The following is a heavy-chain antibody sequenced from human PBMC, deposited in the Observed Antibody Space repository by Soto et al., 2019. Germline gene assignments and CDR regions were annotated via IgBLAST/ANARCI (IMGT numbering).Heavy chain of an antibody. J-gene: IGHJ6*02. Sequence: PGGSLRLSCAASGFTFSSYAMSWVRQAPGKGLEWVSAISGSGGSTYYADSVKGRFTISRDNSKNTLYLQMNSLRAEDTAVYYCANDILTGYPGGYYGMDVWGQGTTVTVSS. V-gene: IGHV3-23*01. D-gene: IGHD3-9*01. CDR1: GFTFSSYA. CDR3: ANDILTGYPGGYYGMDV. CDR2: ISGSGGST.